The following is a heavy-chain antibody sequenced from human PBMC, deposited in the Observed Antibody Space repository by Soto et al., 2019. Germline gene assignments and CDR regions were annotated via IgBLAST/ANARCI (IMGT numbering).Heavy chain of an antibody. D-gene: IGHD3-22*01. V-gene: IGHV4-39*01. Sequence: SETLSLTCSVSGDSISNSRFYWAWIRQPPGEGLEWIGSIYHTGTASYNPSLKIRFTISVDTSKTPFSLSLTSVTAADAALYFSASYFFDSSDYTTNWFDPWGQGTLVTVSS. J-gene: IGHJ5*02. CDR1: GDSISNSRFY. CDR3: ASYFFDSSDYTTNWFDP. CDR2: IYHTGTA.